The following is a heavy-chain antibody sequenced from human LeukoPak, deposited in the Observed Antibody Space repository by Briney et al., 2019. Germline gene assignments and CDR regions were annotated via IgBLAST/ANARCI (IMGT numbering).Heavy chain of an antibody. CDR3: ARSRRARHCPDFEY. J-gene: IGHJ4*02. Sequence: GGSLRLSCAASGFDFSDYTMNWVRQAPGKGLEWVASVAGDSHYIYYPDSVRGRFTISRDNAENSLYLQMNSLRAEDTAVYYCARSRRARHCPDFEYWGQGTLVTVSS. V-gene: IGHV3-21*01. CDR1: GFDFSDYT. CDR2: VAGDSHYI.